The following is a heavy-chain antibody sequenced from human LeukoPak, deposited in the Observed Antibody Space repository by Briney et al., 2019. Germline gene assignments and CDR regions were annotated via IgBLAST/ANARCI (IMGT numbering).Heavy chain of an antibody. Sequence: PGGSLRLSCAASGFTFSTYAMSWVRQAPGKRLEWVSAICGSDGSRYYADSVKGRFTISRDNSKNTLYLQMNSLRGEDTAVYYCAKGGSPSCYSSSGYWGQGTLVTVSS. J-gene: IGHJ4*02. V-gene: IGHV3-23*01. CDR1: GFTFSTYA. CDR3: AKGGSPSCYSSSGY. D-gene: IGHD2-2*01. CDR2: ICGSDGSR.